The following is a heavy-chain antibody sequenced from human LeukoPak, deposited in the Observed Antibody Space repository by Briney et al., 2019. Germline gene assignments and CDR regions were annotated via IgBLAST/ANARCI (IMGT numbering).Heavy chain of an antibody. CDR3: ARDPEYSSSFDFDY. CDR1: GFIFSDYY. D-gene: IGHD6-6*01. Sequence: GGSLRLSCAASGFIFSDYYMSWIRQAPGKGLEWVSYISSSGSTIYYADSVKGRFTISRDNAKNSLYLQMNSLRAEDTAVYYCARDPEYSSSFDFDYWGQGTLVTASS. CDR2: ISSSGSTI. J-gene: IGHJ4*02. V-gene: IGHV3-11*04.